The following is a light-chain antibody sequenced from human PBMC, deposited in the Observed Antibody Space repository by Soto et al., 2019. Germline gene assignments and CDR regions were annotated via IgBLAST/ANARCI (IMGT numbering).Light chain of an antibody. CDR3: QSYGDSLSGYV. Sequence: QSVLTQPPSVSAAPGQKVTISCSGSSSNIGGNSVSWYQQLPGTAPKLLIYDDNKRPSGIPDRFSGSKSGTSATLGITGFQTGDEADYYYQSYGDSLSGYVFGTGTKVTVL. J-gene: IGLJ1*01. CDR2: DDN. CDR1: SSNIGGNS. V-gene: IGLV1-51*01.